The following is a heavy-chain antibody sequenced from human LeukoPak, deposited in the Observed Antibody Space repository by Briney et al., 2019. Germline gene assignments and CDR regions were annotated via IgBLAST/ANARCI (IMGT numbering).Heavy chain of an antibody. Sequence: ASVKVSCKASGYTFTSYGISWVRQAPGQGLEWMGWISAYNGNTNYAQKLQGRVTMTTDTSTSTAYMELRSLRSDDTAVYYCARDCSGGSCYSYYYCGMDVWGQGTTVTVSS. CDR1: GYTFTSYG. CDR2: ISAYNGNT. J-gene: IGHJ6*02. V-gene: IGHV1-18*01. CDR3: ARDCSGGSCYSYYYCGMDV. D-gene: IGHD2-15*01.